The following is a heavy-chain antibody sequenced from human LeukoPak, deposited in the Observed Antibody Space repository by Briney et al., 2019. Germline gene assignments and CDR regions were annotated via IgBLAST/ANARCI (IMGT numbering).Heavy chain of an antibody. CDR1: GDSISSRAYY. D-gene: IGHD6-6*01. Sequence: SQTLSLTCSVSGDSISSRAYYWTWIRQHPEKGLEWIGYIWNSGSTNYNPALKSRVTISVDTSKNQFSLKLTSVTAADTAIYYCARDVSSMFPNWFDPWGQGILVIVSS. CDR2: IWNSGST. V-gene: IGHV4-31*03. J-gene: IGHJ5*02. CDR3: ARDVSSMFPNWFDP.